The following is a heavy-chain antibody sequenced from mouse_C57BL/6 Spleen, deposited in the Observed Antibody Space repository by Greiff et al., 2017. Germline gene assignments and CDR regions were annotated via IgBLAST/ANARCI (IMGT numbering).Heavy chain of an antibody. J-gene: IGHJ2*01. D-gene: IGHD2-3*01. CDR3: VREGIYDGYSDY. Sequence: EVQLVESGGGLVQPKGSLKLSCAASGFTFNTYAMHWVRQAPGKGLEWVARIRSKSSNYATYYADSVKDRFTISRDDSQSMLYLQMNNLKAEDTAMYYCVREGIYDGYSDYWGQGTTLTVSS. V-gene: IGHV10-3*01. CDR1: GFTFNTYA. CDR2: IRSKSSNYAT.